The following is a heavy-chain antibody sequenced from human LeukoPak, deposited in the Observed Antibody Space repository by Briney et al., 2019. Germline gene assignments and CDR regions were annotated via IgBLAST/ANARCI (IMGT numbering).Heavy chain of an antibody. V-gene: IGHV3-66*01. CDR3: AALLSTGTSAHFDY. J-gene: IGHJ4*02. D-gene: IGHD2-2*01. Sequence: GGALRLSCAVSGFTVSSDYMTWVRQAPGKGLEWVSIIYTGGGTYYADSVKGRFTIFRDNSKNTLHLQRNRLGAEDTAVYYCAALLSTGTSAHFDYWGKGTLVSVSS. CDR2: IYTGGGT. CDR1: GFTVSSDY.